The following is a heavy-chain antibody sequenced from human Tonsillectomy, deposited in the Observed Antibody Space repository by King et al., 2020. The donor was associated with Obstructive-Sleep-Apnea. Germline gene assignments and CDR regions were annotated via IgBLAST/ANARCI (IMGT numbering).Heavy chain of an antibody. J-gene: IGHJ4*02. D-gene: IGHD3-3*01. CDR1: GGSISSSSYY. Sequence: LQLQESGPGLVKPSETLSLTCTVSGGSISSSSYYWGWIRQPPGKGLEWIGSIYYSGSTYYNPSLKSRVTISVDTSKNQFSLKLSSVTAADTAVYYCARDPFGVVFFDYWGQGTLVTVSS. CDR2: IYYSGST. V-gene: IGHV4-39*07. CDR3: ARDPFGVVFFDY.